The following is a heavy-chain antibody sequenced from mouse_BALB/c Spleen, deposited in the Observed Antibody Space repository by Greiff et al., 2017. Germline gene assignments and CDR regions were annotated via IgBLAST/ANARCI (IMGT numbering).Heavy chain of an antibody. CDR3: ARDIPPIYYYGSINFDY. CDR2: ISYDGSN. J-gene: IGHJ2*01. Sequence: EVKLMESGPGLVKPSQSLSLTCSVTGYSITSGYYWNWIRQFPGNKLEWMGYISYDGSNNYNPSLKNRISITRDTSKNQFFLKLNSVTTEDTATYYCARDIPPIYYYGSINFDYWGQGTTLTVSS. V-gene: IGHV3-6*02. D-gene: IGHD1-1*01. CDR1: GYSITSGYY.